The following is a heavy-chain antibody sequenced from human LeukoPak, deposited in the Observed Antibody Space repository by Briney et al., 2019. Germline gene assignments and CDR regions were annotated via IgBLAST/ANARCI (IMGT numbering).Heavy chain of an antibody. CDR3: VRQPRYCSGGNCYNPYYYGMDV. CDR2: IYYSGST. D-gene: IGHD2-15*01. V-gene: IGHV4-39*01. CDR1: GGSISSSSYY. Sequence: PSETLSLTCTVSGGSISSSSYYWGWIRQPPGKGLEWIGTIYYSGSTYYNPSLKSRVTIFADTFKNQFSLKLSSVTAADTAVYYCVRQPRYCSGGNCYNPYYYGMDVWGQGTTVTVSS. J-gene: IGHJ6*02.